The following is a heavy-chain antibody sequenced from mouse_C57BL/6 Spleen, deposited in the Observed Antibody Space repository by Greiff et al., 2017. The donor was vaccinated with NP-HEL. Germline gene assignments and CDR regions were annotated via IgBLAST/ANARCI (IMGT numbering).Heavy chain of an antibody. V-gene: IGHV1-55*01. Sequence: QVQLQQPGAELVKPGASVKMSCKASGYTFTRYWITWVKQRPGQGLEWIGDIYPGSGSTNYNEKFKSKATLTVDTSSSTAYMQFRSPTSEDSAVYYWARPIDYDGDWYFDVWGTGTTVTVSS. D-gene: IGHD2-4*01. CDR3: ARPIDYDGDWYFDV. J-gene: IGHJ1*03. CDR2: IYPGSGST. CDR1: GYTFTRYW.